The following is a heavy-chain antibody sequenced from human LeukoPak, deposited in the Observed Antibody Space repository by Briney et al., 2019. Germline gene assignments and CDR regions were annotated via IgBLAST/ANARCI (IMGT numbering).Heavy chain of an antibody. CDR3: ARPTLEGSGSYYEEAYYFDY. J-gene: IGHJ4*02. V-gene: IGHV1-2*02. CDR2: INPNSGAT. D-gene: IGHD3-10*01. CDR1: GYKFTGYY. Sequence: ASVRVSCKTSGYKFTGYYLQWVRQAPGQGLEWVGWINPNSGATNYARKFQGRVAMTRDTSIYTAYMDLSRLRSDDTAVYYCARPTLEGSGSYYEEAYYFDYWGQGTLVTVSS.